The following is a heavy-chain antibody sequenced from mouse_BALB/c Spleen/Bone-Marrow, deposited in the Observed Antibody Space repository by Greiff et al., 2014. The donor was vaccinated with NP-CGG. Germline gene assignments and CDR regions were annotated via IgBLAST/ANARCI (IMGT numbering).Heavy chain of an antibody. V-gene: IGHV1S81*02. D-gene: IGHD1-2*01. CDR2: INHGNGCT. CDR3: ARYATATYGLDY. CDR1: GYTFTSYW. Sequence: VQLQQSGAELVKPGASVKLSCKASGYTFTSYWMHWVKQRPGQGLEWIGEINHGNGCTNYNEKFKSKATLTVDKSSSKAYMQRSSLTSEDSTVYYCARYATATYGLDYWGQGTLVTVSA. J-gene: IGHJ3*01.